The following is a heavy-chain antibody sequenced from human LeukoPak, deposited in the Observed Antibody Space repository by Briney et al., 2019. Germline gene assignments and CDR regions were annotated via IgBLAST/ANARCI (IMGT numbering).Heavy chain of an antibody. CDR1: AFTFSSYA. D-gene: IGHD6-13*01. Sequence: GGSLRLSCAASAFTFSSYAMSWVRQAPGKGLEWVSAISGSGGSTYYADSVKGRFTISRDNSKNTLYLQMNSLRAEDTAVYYCAKALVASSWGDAFDIWGQGTMVTVSS. V-gene: IGHV3-23*01. CDR3: AKALVASSWGDAFDI. J-gene: IGHJ3*02. CDR2: ISGSGGST.